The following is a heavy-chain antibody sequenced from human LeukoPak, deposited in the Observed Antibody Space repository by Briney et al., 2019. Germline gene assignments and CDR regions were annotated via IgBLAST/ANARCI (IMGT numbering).Heavy chain of an antibody. CDR2: ISYDGTDK. CDR1: GFTFTTFP. J-gene: IGHJ4*02. D-gene: IGHD6-19*01. V-gene: IGHV3-30*04. Sequence: GGSLRLSCAASGFTFTTFPMHWVRQPPGKGLEWVAVISYDGTDKYYADSVKGRFTISRDNSKSTLYLQMGSLRAEDTAVYYCASPNSMAGTHYFHYWGQGTLVTVSS. CDR3: ASPNSMAGTHYFHY.